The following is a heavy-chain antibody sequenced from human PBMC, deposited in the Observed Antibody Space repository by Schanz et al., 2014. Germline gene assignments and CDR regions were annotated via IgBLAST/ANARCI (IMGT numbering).Heavy chain of an antibody. CDR1: GFTVSDHY. Sequence: EVQLVESGGGLVQPGGSLRLSCAVSGFTVSDHYMDWVRQAPGRGLEWVANIKEDGSKKYYVDSVRGRFTISRDNAKNSLYLQLNSLTAEDTAVYYCARGHYGLDVWGPGTSVTVSS. CDR2: IKEDGSKK. CDR3: ARGHYGLDV. V-gene: IGHV3-7*01. J-gene: IGHJ6*02. D-gene: IGHD3-10*01.